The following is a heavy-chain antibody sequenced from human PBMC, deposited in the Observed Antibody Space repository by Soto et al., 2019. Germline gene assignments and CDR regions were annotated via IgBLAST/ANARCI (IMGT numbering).Heavy chain of an antibody. D-gene: IGHD2-2*01. V-gene: IGHV3-7*01. CDR3: TRRRGGDVAVLPAANSLKITGGPPDYYYYHLDV. CDR1: GFTFSSSW. J-gene: IGHJ6*01. CDR2: IKQDGSEK. Sequence: EVQLVESGGGLVQPGGSLRLSCAASGFTFSSSWMSWVRQAPGKGLEWVANIKQDGSEKYYVDSVKGRFTISRDNANNPLVLQNKSPGGEGTAVYLWTRRRGGDVAVLPAANSLKITGGPPDYYYYHLDVLGQGTTVTVSS.